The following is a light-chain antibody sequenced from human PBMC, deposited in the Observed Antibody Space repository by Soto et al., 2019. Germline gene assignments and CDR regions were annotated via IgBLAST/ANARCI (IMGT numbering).Light chain of an antibody. V-gene: IGKV3-20*01. CDR3: LHHGSSLWT. J-gene: IGKJ1*01. CDR2: QTS. Sequence: EIVLTQSPATLSSFPGDRVTLSCRASQYINTRLAWYQHRPGQAPRLLIYQTSIRAAGIPARFSGSGSGTDFALTISRLEPEDFAMYYCLHHGSSLWTFGQGTKVDIK. CDR1: QYINTR.